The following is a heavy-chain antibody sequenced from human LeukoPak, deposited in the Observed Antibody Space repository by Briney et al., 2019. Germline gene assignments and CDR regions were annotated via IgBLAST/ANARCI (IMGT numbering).Heavy chain of an antibody. CDR2: FDPEDGET. CDR3: ATRPQSELLWFGELWG. D-gene: IGHD3-10*01. J-gene: IGHJ4*02. V-gene: IGHV1-24*01. Sequence: ASVKVSCKFSVYTLTELSMHWGRHAPGKGLGWMGGFDPEDGETIYAQKFQGRGTMTEDTSTDTAYMELSSLRSEDTAVYYCATRPQSELLWFGELWGWDQGTLVTVSS. CDR1: VYTLTELS.